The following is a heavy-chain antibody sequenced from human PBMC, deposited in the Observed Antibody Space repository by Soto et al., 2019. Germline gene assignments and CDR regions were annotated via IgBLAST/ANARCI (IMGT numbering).Heavy chain of an antibody. V-gene: IGHV4-30-2*01. Sequence: QLQLQESGSGLVKPSQTLSLTCAVSGGSISSGGYAWSWIRQPPGKGLEWIGYIYHSGSTYYNPSLKSRVTISVDRSKNQFSLKLSSVTAAVTAVYYCARGGYSGYDFFDYWGQGTLVTVSS. CDR3: ARGGYSGYDFFDY. J-gene: IGHJ4*02. CDR2: IYHSGST. D-gene: IGHD5-12*01. CDR1: GGSISSGGYA.